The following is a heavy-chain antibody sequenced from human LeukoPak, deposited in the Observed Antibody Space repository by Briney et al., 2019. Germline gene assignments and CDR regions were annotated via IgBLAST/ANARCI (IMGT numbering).Heavy chain of an antibody. Sequence: GGSLRLSCAASGFTFSSYWMSWVRQAPGKGLEWVANIKQDGSETYYVDSVKGRFTISRDNLKNSLYLQMNSLRAEDTAVYYCARNFYGPYYYYGMDVWGQGTTVTVSS. J-gene: IGHJ6*02. CDR1: GFTFSSYW. CDR2: IKQDGSET. D-gene: IGHD2/OR15-2a*01. CDR3: ARNFYGPYYYYGMDV. V-gene: IGHV3-7*05.